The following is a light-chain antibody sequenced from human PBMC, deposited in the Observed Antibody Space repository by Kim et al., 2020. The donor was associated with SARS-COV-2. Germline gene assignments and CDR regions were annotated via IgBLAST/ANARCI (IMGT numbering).Light chain of an antibody. CDR2: ATS. Sequence: ASVGDRVTIPARASQGVGRYLAWCQQKPGQAPQLLIYATSTLQSVVPSRFSGSGSGTDFTLTISSLQPEDFATYYCHQSNGLPWTFGQGTKVDIK. J-gene: IGKJ1*01. V-gene: IGKV1-9*01. CDR3: HQSNGLPWT. CDR1: QGVGRY.